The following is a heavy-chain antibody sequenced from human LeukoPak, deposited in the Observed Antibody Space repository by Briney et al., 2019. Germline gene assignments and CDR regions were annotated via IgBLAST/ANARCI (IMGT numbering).Heavy chain of an antibody. CDR1: GGSFSGYY. J-gene: IGHJ3*02. V-gene: IGHV4-34*01. D-gene: IGHD1-1*01. Sequence: SETLSLTCAVYGGSFSGYYWSWIRQPPGKGLEWIGEINHSGSTNYNPSLKSRVTISVDTSKNQFSLKLSSVTAADTAVYYCARRYPNPTTDAFDIWGQGTMVTVSS. CDR2: INHSGST. CDR3: ARRYPNPTTDAFDI.